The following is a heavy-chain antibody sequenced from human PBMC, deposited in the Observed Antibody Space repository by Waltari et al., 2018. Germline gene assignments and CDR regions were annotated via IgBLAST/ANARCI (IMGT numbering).Heavy chain of an antibody. CDR2: INHSGST. CDR3: ARYKRTTRKAGYMDV. D-gene: IGHD4-4*01. J-gene: IGHJ6*04. Sequence: QVQLQQWGAGLLKPSETLSLTCAVYGGSFSGYYWSWIRQPPGKGLEWIGEINHSGSTNYNPSLKSRVTISVETSKSQFSLKLSSVTAADTAVYYCARYKRTTRKAGYMDVWGKGTTVTVSS. CDR1: GGSFSGYY. V-gene: IGHV4-34*01.